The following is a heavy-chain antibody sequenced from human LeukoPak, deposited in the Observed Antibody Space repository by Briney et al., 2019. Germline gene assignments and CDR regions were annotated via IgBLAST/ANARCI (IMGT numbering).Heavy chain of an antibody. V-gene: IGHV1-8*01. Sequence: ASVKASCKASGYTFTSCDINWVRQATGHGLEWMGWMNPNSGNTGYAQKFQGRVTMTRNTSISTAYMELSSLTSEDTAVYYCAREHNWDYVGDRRFDPWGQGTLVTVSS. D-gene: IGHD1-7*01. CDR1: GYTFTSCD. CDR2: MNPNSGNT. CDR3: AREHNWDYVGDRRFDP. J-gene: IGHJ5*02.